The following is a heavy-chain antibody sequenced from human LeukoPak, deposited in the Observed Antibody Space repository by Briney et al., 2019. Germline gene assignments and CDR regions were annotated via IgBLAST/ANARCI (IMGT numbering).Heavy chain of an antibody. J-gene: IGHJ3*02. CDR2: VYSGGST. Sequence: GGSLRLSCAASGFTVSSNYMSWVCQAPGKGLEWVSVVYSGGSTYFTDSVRGRFTISRDNSKNTLYLQMNSLSVEDTAVYYCARDRVAGAYEGDAFDIWGHGTMVTVSS. CDR1: GFTVSSNY. V-gene: IGHV3-66*01. D-gene: IGHD6-19*01. CDR3: ARDRVAGAYEGDAFDI.